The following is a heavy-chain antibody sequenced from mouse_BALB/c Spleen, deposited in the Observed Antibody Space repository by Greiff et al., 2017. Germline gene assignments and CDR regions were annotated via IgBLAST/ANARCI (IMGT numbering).Heavy chain of an antibody. V-gene: IGHV1-67*01. CDR1: GYTFTDYA. CDR2: ISTYYGNT. Sequence: QVQLQQSGPELVRPGVSVKLSCKGSGYTFTDYAMHWVKQSHAKSLEWIGVISTYYGNTNYNQKFKGKATMTVDKSSSPAYMELARLTSEDSAIYYCASDYGSRYFDYWGQGTTLTVSS. CDR3: ASDYGSRYFDY. D-gene: IGHD1-1*01. J-gene: IGHJ2*01.